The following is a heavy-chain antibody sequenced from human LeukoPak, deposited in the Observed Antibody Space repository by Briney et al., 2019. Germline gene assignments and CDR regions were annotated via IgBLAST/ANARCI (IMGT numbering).Heavy chain of an antibody. V-gene: IGHV3-66*02. D-gene: IGHD2-8*01. CDR3: ARDNGGGYYYYMDV. J-gene: IGHJ6*03. CDR1: GFTVSSKY. CDR2: IYSGGST. Sequence: PGGSLRLSCAASGFTVSSKYMSWVRQAPGKGLEWVSVIYSGGSTYYADSVKGRFTISRDNSKNTLYLQMNSLRAEDTAVYYCARDNGGGYYYYMDVWGKGTTVTVSS.